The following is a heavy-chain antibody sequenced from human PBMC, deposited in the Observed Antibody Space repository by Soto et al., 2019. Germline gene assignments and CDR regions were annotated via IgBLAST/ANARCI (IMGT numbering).Heavy chain of an antibody. Sequence: QITLHESGPTVVRPTETLTLTCRFSGFSLTTSVEGVGWIRPSPGKAPERLALIYWDDDTRYRASLKSRLTITKDTSKNQVVLTVSDLDPTDTATYYCAHRVLRTVFGLVTTTAIYFAFWGQGTPVSVSS. D-gene: IGHD3-3*01. CDR1: GFSLTTSVEG. V-gene: IGHV2-5*02. CDR2: IYWDDDT. J-gene: IGHJ4*02. CDR3: AHRVLRTVFGLVTTTAIYFAF.